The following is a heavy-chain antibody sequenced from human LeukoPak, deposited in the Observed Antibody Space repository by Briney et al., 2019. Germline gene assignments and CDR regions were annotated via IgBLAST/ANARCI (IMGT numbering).Heavy chain of an antibody. CDR2: FDPENLET. D-gene: IGHD4-11*01. J-gene: IGHJ4*02. Sequence: WASVKVSCKVSGYTLSELSMHWVRQAPGKGLEWMGGFDPENLETIYPQKFEDRVTMTEDTSTDTAYLDLSSLRSEDTAFYFCAAVDRATSGNYAYWGQGTLVSVSS. V-gene: IGHV1-24*01. CDR1: GYTLSELS. CDR3: AAVDRATSGNYAY.